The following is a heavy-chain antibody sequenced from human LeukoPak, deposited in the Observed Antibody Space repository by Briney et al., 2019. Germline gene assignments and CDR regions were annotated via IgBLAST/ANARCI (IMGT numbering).Heavy chain of an antibody. Sequence: PGGSLRLSCAASGFTFDDYAMHWVRQAPGKGLEWVSLISWDGGSTYYADSVKGRFTISRDNAKNSLYLQMNSLRAEDTAVYYCARSNFLYYFDYWGQGTLVTVSS. CDR1: GFTFDDYA. CDR2: ISWDGGST. CDR3: ARSNFLYYFDY. V-gene: IGHV3-43D*04. J-gene: IGHJ4*02. D-gene: IGHD1-20*01.